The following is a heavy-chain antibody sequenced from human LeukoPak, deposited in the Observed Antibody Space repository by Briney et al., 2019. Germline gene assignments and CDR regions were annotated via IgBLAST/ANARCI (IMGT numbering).Heavy chain of an antibody. D-gene: IGHD2-15*01. CDR2: IHHSGFT. Sequence: PSETLSLTCAVYGGSFSSAYWSWIRQPPGKGLECIGEIHHSGFTNYNPSLKSRITTSVDMSKNQFSLKLSSVTAADTAVYYCARVPAKDGNYYYYYGMDVWGQGTTVTVSS. CDR1: GGSFSSAY. J-gene: IGHJ6*02. CDR3: ARVPAKDGNYYYYYGMDV. V-gene: IGHV4-34*01.